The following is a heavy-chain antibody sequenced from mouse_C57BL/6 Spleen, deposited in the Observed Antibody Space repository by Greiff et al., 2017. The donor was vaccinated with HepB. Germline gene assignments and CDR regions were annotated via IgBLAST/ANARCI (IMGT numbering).Heavy chain of an antibody. Sequence: VQLKESGGGLVKPGGSLKLSCAASGFTFSSYAMSWVRQTPEKRLEWVATISDGGSYTYYPDNVKGRFTISRDNAKNNLYLQMSHLKSEDTAMYYCARDGYYEEMAMDYWGQGTSVTVAS. D-gene: IGHD2-3*01. CDR1: GFTFSSYA. J-gene: IGHJ4*01. V-gene: IGHV5-4*01. CDR3: ARDGYYEEMAMDY. CDR2: ISDGGSYT.